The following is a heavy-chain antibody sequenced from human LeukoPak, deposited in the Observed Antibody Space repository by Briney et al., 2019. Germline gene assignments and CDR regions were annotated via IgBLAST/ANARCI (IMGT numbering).Heavy chain of an antibody. V-gene: IGHV3-30-3*01. CDR3: ARLVIAAVEYGWFDP. CDR1: GFTFSSYA. D-gene: IGHD6-13*01. CDR2: ISNDGSNK. J-gene: IGHJ5*02. Sequence: PGRSLRLSCAASGFTFSSYAMNWVRRTPGKGLEWVAIISNDGSNKNYADSVKGRFTVSRDNSKSTVSLQMDSLRDDDTAVYYCARLVIAAVEYGWFDPWGQGTLVSVSS.